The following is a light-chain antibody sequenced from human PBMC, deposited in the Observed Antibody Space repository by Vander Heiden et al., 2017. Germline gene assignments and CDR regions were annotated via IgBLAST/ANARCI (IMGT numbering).Light chain of an antibody. CDR3: MQGRYWPT. J-gene: IGKJ1*01. CDR2: QVS. Sequence: DVVMSQSTLSLPVTLEQPSSISGRSSQSLVYSDGNTYLNWFQQRPGQSPRRLIDQVSNRDSGVPDIISGSGSGTDFTLKSSMVEADNVGIYYCMQGRYWPTFGQGTKVEIK. V-gene: IGKV2-30*01. CDR1: QSLVYSDGNTY.